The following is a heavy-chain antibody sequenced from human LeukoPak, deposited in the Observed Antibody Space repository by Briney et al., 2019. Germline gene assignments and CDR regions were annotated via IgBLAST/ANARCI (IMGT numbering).Heavy chain of an antibody. CDR2: MNPNSGNT. J-gene: IGHJ5*02. V-gene: IGHV1-8*03. CDR1: GYTFTSYD. CDR3: ARAPAYYDILTGYYPNWSDP. D-gene: IGHD3-9*01. Sequence: ASVKVSCKASGYTFTSYDINWVRQATGQGLEWMGWMNPNSGNTGYAQKFQGRVTITRNTSISTAYMELSSLRSEDTAVYYCARAPAYYDILTGYYPNWSDPWGQGTLVTVSS.